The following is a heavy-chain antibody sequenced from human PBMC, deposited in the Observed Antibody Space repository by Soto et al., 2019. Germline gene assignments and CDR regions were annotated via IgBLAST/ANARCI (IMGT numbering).Heavy chain of an antibody. J-gene: IGHJ4*02. CDR2: ISYDGSNK. D-gene: IGHD4-17*01. V-gene: IGHV3-30-3*01. Sequence: QVQLVESGGGVVQPGRSLRLSCAASGFTFSSYAMHWVRQAPGKGLEWVAVISYDGSNKYYADSVKGRFTISRDNSKNTLCLQMNSLRAEDTAVYYCARDSPDYGGNSGVFDYWGQGTLVTVSS. CDR3: ARDSPDYGGNSGVFDY. CDR1: GFTFSSYA.